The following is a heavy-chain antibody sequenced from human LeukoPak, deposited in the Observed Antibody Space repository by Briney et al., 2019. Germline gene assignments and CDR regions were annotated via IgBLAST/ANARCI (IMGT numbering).Heavy chain of an antibody. CDR3: AKDGTKAAAGVPYYMDI. CDR1: GFTFSSYG. J-gene: IGHJ6*03. CDR2: IWYDGSNK. Sequence: GGSLRLSCAASGFTFSSYGMHWVRQAPGKGLEWVAVIWYDGSNKYYADSVKGRFTISRDISKNTLYLQMNSLRAEDTAVYYCAKDGTKAAAGVPYYMDIWGKGTTVTVSS. D-gene: IGHD6-13*01. V-gene: IGHV3-33*06.